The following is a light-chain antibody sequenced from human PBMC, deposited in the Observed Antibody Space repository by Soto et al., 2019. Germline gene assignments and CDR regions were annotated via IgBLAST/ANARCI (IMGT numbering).Light chain of an antibody. CDR2: GAS. V-gene: IGKV3-15*01. J-gene: IGKJ4*01. CDR1: QSVSSN. Sequence: EIVMTQSPATLSVSPGERATLSCRASQSVSSNLACYQQKPGQAPRLLIYGASIRATGIPARFSGSGSGTEFTLTISSLQSEDFAVYSCQHYNNWPPLTFGGGTKVEIK. CDR3: QHYNNWPPLT.